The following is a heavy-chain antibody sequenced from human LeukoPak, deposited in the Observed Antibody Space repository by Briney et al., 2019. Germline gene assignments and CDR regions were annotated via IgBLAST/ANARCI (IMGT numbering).Heavy chain of an antibody. D-gene: IGHD3-10*01. J-gene: IGHJ4*02. Sequence: GGSLRLSCAASGFTFTTYWMSWVRQAPGKGLEWVANIKQDGTEKYYVDSVKGRFTISRDNSKNTLYLQMNSLRAEDTAVYYCASPLWFGELLFDYWGQGTLVTVSS. V-gene: IGHV3-7*03. CDR1: GFTFTTYW. CDR2: IKQDGTEK. CDR3: ASPLWFGELLFDY.